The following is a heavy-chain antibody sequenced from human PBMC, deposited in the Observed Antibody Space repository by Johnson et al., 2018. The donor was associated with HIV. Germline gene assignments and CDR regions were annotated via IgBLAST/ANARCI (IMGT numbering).Heavy chain of an antibody. V-gene: IGHV3-11*04. D-gene: IGHD3-22*01. CDR1: GFTVSSNY. CDR3: AREARRYHYDSSGYYSPFDI. CDR2: SSSSGSTI. Sequence: PGGSLRLSCAASGFTVSSNYLSWIRQAPGKGLEWVSYSSSSGSTIYYADSVQGRFTISRDNANNSLYLQMNSLRAEDTAVYYCAREARRYHYDSSGYYSPFDIWGQGTMVTVSS. J-gene: IGHJ3*02.